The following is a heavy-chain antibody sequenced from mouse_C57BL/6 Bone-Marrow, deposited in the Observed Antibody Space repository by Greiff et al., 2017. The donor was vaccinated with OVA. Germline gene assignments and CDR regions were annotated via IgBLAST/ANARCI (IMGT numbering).Heavy chain of an antibody. CDR1: GYTFTSYW. Sequence: QVQLKQPGAELVKPGASVKLSCKASGYTFTSYWMHWVKQRPGQGLEWIGMIHPNSGSTNYNEKFKSKATLTVDKSSSTAYMQLSSLTSEDSAVYYCASNYGIAWFAYWGQGTLVTVSA. J-gene: IGHJ3*01. D-gene: IGHD2-1*01. V-gene: IGHV1-64*01. CDR3: ASNYGIAWFAY. CDR2: IHPNSGST.